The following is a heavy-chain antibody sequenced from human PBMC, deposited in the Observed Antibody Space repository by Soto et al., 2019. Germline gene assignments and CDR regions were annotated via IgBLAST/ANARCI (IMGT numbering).Heavy chain of an antibody. Sequence: SVKISCEASGGPFSSYEISWVRQAPGQGLEWMGGFIPIFGTANYAQKFQGRVTITSDESTSTAYMELSSLRSEDTAVYYCAREGYEVGATAEAYYFHYWGQGTLVTVSS. D-gene: IGHD1-26*01. CDR1: GGPFSSYE. CDR2: FIPIFGTA. CDR3: AREGYEVGATAEAYYFHY. J-gene: IGHJ4*02. V-gene: IGHV1-69*13.